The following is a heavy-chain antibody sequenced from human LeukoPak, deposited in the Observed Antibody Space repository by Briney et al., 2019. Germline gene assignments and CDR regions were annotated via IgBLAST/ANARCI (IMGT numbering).Heavy chain of an antibody. V-gene: IGHV3-15*01. Sequence: AGGSLRLSCAAYGFTFSNAWMRWEGQGQGKGREWGGRIKSKTDAVTTDYAAPVKCRFTISRDDSKNTLYLQMNSLKTEDTAVYYCTTDVKDNHYYHSVYYFDYWGQGTLVTVSS. J-gene: IGHJ4*02. CDR1: GFTFSNAW. CDR3: TTDVKDNHYYHSVYYFDY. D-gene: IGHD3-22*01. CDR2: IKSKTDAVTT.